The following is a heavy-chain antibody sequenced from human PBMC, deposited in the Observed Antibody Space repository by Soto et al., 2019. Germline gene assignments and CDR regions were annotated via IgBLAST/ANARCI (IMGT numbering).Heavy chain of an antibody. Sequence: PGGSLRLSCEASGFTFNNYAMSWVRQAPGNGLECVSAISDSGGGTYYADSVKGRFTISRDNSRNTLYLQMNSLSAEDTAIYYCAKLVQVSGTDYWGRGTQVTVSS. CDR1: GFTFNNYA. CDR2: ISDSGGGT. D-gene: IGHD6-13*01. CDR3: AKLVQVSGTDY. J-gene: IGHJ4*02. V-gene: IGHV3-23*01.